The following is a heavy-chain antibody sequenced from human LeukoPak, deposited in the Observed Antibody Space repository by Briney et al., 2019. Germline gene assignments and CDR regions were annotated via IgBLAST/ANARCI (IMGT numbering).Heavy chain of an antibody. CDR2: IYYSGST. Sequence: SETLSLTCTVSGGSISSGGYYWSWIRQHPGKGLEWIGYIYYSGSTYYNPSLKSRVTISVDTSKNQFSLKLSSVTAADTAVYYCAATLNSGSYLRLDYWGQGTLVTVSS. CDR3: AATLNSGSYLRLDY. CDR1: GGSISSGGYY. J-gene: IGHJ4*02. D-gene: IGHD1-26*01. V-gene: IGHV4-31*03.